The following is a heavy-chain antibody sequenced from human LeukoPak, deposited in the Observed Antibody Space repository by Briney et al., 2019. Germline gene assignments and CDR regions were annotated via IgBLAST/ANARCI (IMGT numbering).Heavy chain of an antibody. CDR1: GFTFSSYA. CDR2: ISYDGSNK. Sequence: GRSLRLSCAASGFTFSSYAMHWVRQAPGKGLEWVAVISYDGSNKYYADSVKGRFTISRDNSNNTLYLQMNSLRAEDTAVYYCARSYGSGSLDYFDYWGQGTLVTVSS. D-gene: IGHD3-10*01. CDR3: ARSYGSGSLDYFDY. V-gene: IGHV3-30*04. J-gene: IGHJ4*02.